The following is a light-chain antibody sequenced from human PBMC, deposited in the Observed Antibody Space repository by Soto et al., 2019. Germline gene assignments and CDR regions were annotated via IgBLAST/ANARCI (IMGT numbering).Light chain of an antibody. CDR1: QSISTW. Sequence: DIQMTQSPSTLSASVGDRATITCRASQSISTWLAWYQQKPGKAPKLLIYNASNLEGGVPSRFSGSGSGTEFTITISSLQADDFASYYCQHYDTYPLTFGGGTTVEIK. CDR3: QHYDTYPLT. CDR2: NAS. J-gene: IGKJ4*01. V-gene: IGKV1-5*03.